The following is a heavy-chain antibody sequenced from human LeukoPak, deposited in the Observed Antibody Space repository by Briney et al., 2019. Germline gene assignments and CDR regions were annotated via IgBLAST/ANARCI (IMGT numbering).Heavy chain of an antibody. CDR1: GYSFTSYW. D-gene: IGHD2-2*01. CDR3: ASTYCSSTSCYPQAAFDI. V-gene: IGHV5-51*01. CDR2: IYPGDSDT. Sequence: PGESLKISXKGSGYSFTSYWIGWVRQMPGKGLEWMGIIYPGDSDTRYSPSFQGQVTISADKSISTAYLQWSSLKASDTAMYYCASTYCSSTSCYPQAAFDIWGQGTMVTVSS. J-gene: IGHJ3*02.